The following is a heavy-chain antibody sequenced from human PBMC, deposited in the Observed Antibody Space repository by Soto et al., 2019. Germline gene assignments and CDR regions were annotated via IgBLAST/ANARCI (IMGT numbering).Heavy chain of an antibody. CDR3: ASSSSIAVAGTSCVT. V-gene: IGHV1-18*01. Sequence: ASVKVSCKASGYTFTSYGISWVRQAPGQGLEWMGWISAYNGNTNYAQKLQGRVTMTTDTSTSTAYMELRSLRSDDTAVYYCASSSSIAVAGTSCVTWGQGTLVTVSS. CDR2: ISAYNGNT. D-gene: IGHD6-19*01. CDR1: GYTFTSYG. J-gene: IGHJ5*02.